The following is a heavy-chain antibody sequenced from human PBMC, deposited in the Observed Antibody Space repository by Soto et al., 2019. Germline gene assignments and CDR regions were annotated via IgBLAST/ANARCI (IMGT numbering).Heavy chain of an antibody. Sequence: GGSLRLSCAASGFTFSSYAMSWVRQAPGKGLEWVSAISGSGGSTYYADSVKGRFTISRDNSKNTLYLQMNSLRAEDTAVYYCAKHYSGYDWGTYYYYGMDVWGQGTTVTVSS. J-gene: IGHJ6*02. CDR1: GFTFSSYA. D-gene: IGHD5-12*01. CDR3: AKHYSGYDWGTYYYYGMDV. CDR2: ISGSGGST. V-gene: IGHV3-23*01.